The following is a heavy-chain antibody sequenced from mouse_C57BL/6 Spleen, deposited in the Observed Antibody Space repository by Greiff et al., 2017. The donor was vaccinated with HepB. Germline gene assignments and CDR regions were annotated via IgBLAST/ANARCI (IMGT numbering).Heavy chain of an antibody. V-gene: IGHV1-76*01. CDR1: GYTFTDYY. J-gene: IGHJ4*01. CDR2: IYPGSGNT. Sequence: VQLQQSGAELVRPGASVKLSCKASGYTFTDYYINWVKQRPGQGLEWIARIYPGSGNTYYNEKLKGKATLTAEKSSSTAYMQLSSLTSEDSAVYFCASPSMDYWGQGTSVTVSS. CDR3: ASPSMDY.